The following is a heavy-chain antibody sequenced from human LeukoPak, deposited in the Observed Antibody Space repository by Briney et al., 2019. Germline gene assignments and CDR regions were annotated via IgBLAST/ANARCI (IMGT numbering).Heavy chain of an antibody. Sequence: GGSLRLSCAASGFTFSSYAMSWVRQAPGKGLEWVSAISGSGGSTYYADSVKGRFTISRDNSKNTLYLQVNSLRAEDTAVYYCAREGVPAALYGYNWFDPWGQGTLVTVSS. CDR2: ISGSGGST. D-gene: IGHD2-2*01. CDR1: GFTFSSYA. V-gene: IGHV3-23*01. CDR3: AREGVPAALYGYNWFDP. J-gene: IGHJ5*02.